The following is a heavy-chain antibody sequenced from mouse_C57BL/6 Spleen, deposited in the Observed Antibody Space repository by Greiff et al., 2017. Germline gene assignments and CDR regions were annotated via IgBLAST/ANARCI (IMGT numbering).Heavy chain of an antibody. CDR3: ARSITTVVAYYFDY. CDR1: GYSFTGYY. Sequence: EVKLQESGPELVKPGASVKISCKASGYSFTGYYMHWVKQSHGNILDWIGYIYPYNGVSSYNQKFKGKATLTVDKSSSTAYMELRSLTSEDSAVYYCARSITTVVAYYFDYWGQGTTLTVSS. CDR2: IYPYNGVS. J-gene: IGHJ2*01. D-gene: IGHD1-1*01. V-gene: IGHV1-31*01.